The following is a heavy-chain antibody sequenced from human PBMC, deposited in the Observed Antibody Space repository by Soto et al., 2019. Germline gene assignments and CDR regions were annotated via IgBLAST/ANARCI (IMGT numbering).Heavy chain of an antibody. D-gene: IGHD2-15*01. Sequence: GGSLRLSCAASGFTFSSYAMSWVRQAPGKGLEWVSAISGSGGSTYYADSVKGRFTISRDNSKNTLYLQMNSLRAEDTAVYYCAKAKMSRISPYCSGGSCYSPGIAVAGFDYWGQGTLVTVSS. CDR2: ISGSGGST. CDR3: AKAKMSRISPYCSGGSCYSPGIAVAGFDY. V-gene: IGHV3-23*01. CDR1: GFTFSSYA. J-gene: IGHJ4*02.